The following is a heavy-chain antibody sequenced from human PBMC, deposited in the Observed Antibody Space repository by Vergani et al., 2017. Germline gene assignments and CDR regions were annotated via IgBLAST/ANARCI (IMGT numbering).Heavy chain of an antibody. Sequence: EVQLVESGGGLVKPGGSLRLSCAASGFTFSSYSMNWVRQAPGKGREWVSSISSSSSYIYYADSVKGRFTISRDNAKNSLYLQMNSLRAEDTAVYYCASDLLHDFWRVTTDYWGQGTLVTVSS. CDR3: ASDLLHDFWRVTTDY. D-gene: IGHD3-3*01. J-gene: IGHJ4*02. V-gene: IGHV3-21*01. CDR2: ISSSSSYI. CDR1: GFTFSSYS.